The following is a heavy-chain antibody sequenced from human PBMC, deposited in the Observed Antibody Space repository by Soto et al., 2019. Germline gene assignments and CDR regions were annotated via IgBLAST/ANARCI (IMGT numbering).Heavy chain of an antibody. CDR2: IYSGGST. J-gene: IGHJ4*02. V-gene: IGHV3-66*01. D-gene: IGHD6-6*01. CDR1: GFTVSSHY. Sequence: EVQLVESGGGLVQPGGSLRLSCAASGFTVSSHYMSWVRQAPGKGLEWVSVIYSGGSTYYAKSVTGRFIISRDNSKSTVYLQMNSLRAEDTAVYYCARDRTISDYRSSGDLGLWGQGTLVSVSS. CDR3: ARDRTISDYRSSGDLGL.